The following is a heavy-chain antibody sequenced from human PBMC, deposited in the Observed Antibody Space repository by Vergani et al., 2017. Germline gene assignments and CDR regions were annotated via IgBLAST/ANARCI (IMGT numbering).Heavy chain of an antibody. Sequence: EVLLVESGGGLVQPGESLRVSCTASGFTFSDFWMTWVRQVPGKGLEWVANIMPDGSATMYADSLRGRFSISRDNAKNSLHLHMSSLRVEDTAVYFCAKDHGGYCTNGNCLFGSWGQGTPVTVSS. CDR3: AKDHGGYCTNGNCLFGS. CDR1: GFTFSDFW. CDR2: IMPDGSAT. V-gene: IGHV3-7*01. J-gene: IGHJ4*02. D-gene: IGHD2-8*01.